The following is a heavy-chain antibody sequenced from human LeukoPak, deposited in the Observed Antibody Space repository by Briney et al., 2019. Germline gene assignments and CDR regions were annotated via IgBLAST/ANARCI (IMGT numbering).Heavy chain of an antibody. CDR1: GFIFSTLN. V-gene: IGHV3-48*02. Sequence: HPGGSLRLSCAASGFIFSTLNMNWVRQAPGKGLEWVSYISTSSSSIYYADSVKGRFTISRDNAKNSLYLQMNSLRDEDTAVYYCATSVIRGQGVLVTVSS. J-gene: IGHJ4*02. CDR3: ATSVI. CDR2: ISTSSSSI. D-gene: IGHD2-21*01.